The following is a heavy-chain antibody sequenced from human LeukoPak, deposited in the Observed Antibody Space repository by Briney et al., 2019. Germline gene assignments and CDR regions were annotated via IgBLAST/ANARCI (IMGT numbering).Heavy chain of an antibody. CDR2: IYYSGST. D-gene: IGHD4-4*01. CDR3: ARADLVTKSFDY. J-gene: IGHJ4*02. Sequence: SQTLSLTCTVSGGSISSGGYYWSWIRQHPGKGLEWIGYIYYSGSTYYNPSLKSRVTISVDTSKNQFSLKLSSVTAADTAVYYCARADLVTKSFDYWGQGTLVTVSS. V-gene: IGHV4-31*03. CDR1: GGSISSGGYY.